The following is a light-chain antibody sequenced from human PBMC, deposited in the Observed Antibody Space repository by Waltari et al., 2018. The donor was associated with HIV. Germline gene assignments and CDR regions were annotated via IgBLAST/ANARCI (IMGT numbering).Light chain of an antibody. J-gene: IGLJ3*02. V-gene: IGLV1-40*01. CDR3: QSYDSSLSGGV. Sequence: QSALTQPPSVSGAPGQRVTISCTGSSSNIGAGYDVHWYQQVPGTAPKLLIYGNSNRPSGVPDRCSGSKSGTSASPAVTGLQAEDEADYYCQSYDSSLSGGVFGGGTKLTVL. CDR2: GNS. CDR1: SSNIGAGYD.